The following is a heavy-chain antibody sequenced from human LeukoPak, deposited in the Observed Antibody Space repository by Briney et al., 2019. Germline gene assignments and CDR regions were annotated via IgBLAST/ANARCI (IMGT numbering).Heavy chain of an antibody. J-gene: IGHJ4*02. CDR2: IYYSGST. D-gene: IGHD3-22*01. CDR1: GGSVSSGSYY. Sequence: SETLSLTCTVSGGSVSSGSYYWSWIRQPPGKGLEWIGYIYYSGSTNYNPSLKSRVTISVDTSKNQFFLKLSSVTAADTAVYYCARGGFAYHYDSSGYYYFDYWGQGTLVTVSS. CDR3: ARGGFAYHYDSSGYYYFDY. V-gene: IGHV4-61*01.